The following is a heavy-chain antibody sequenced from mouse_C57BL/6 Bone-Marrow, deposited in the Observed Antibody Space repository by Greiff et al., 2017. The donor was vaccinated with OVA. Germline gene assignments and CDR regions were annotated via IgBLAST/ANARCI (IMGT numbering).Heavy chain of an antibody. D-gene: IGHD1-1*01. J-gene: IGHJ2*01. V-gene: IGHV3-6*01. CDR2: ISYDGSN. CDR3: ARAYYCGGSYDY. Sequence: VQLQESGPGLVKPSQSLSLTCSVTGYSITSGYYWNWIRQFPGNKLEWIGYISYDGSNNYNPSLKNRISITLDTSKNQFFLKLNSVTTEDTATYYGARAYYCGGSYDYWGQGTTLTVSS. CDR1: GYSITSGYY.